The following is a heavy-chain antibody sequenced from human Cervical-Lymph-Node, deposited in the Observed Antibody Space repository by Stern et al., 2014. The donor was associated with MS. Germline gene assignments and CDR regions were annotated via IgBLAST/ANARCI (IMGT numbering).Heavy chain of an antibody. CDR3: ANGGYSYGWYFDN. CDR1: GITFSRSA. CDR2: LRGSGGST. V-gene: IGHV3-23*04. D-gene: IGHD5-18*01. Sequence: EVQLEESGGGLVQPGGSLTLSCAASGITFSRSAMNWVRQAPGKGLEWVSALRGSGGSTSYADSVKGRFTISRDDSKNTLFLQMNRLSAEDTAVYYCANGGYSYGWYFDNWGQGTLVTVSS. J-gene: IGHJ4*02.